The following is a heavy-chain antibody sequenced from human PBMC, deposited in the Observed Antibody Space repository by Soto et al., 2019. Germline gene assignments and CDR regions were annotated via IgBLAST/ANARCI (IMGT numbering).Heavy chain of an antibody. D-gene: IGHD2-2*02. CDR2: IYYSGT. J-gene: IGHJ4*02. CDR1: GGSISSGGYS. V-gene: IGHV4-30-2*01. Sequence: QLQLQESGSGPVKSSQTLSLTCTVSGGSISSGGYSWSWIRQPPGKGLEWIGCIYYSGTSYNPSLKSRFTTSLDKAKKQFSLRVNSVTAADTAVYYCARGPYLNPSLFDYWGQGTLVTVSS. CDR3: ARGPYLNPSLFDY.